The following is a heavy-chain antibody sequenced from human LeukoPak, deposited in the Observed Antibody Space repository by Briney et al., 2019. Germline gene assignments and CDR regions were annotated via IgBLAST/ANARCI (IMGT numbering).Heavy chain of an antibody. CDR3: ARGYDSSGYYYGGDAFDI. CDR1: GGSISSSSYY. V-gene: IGHV4-39*07. Sequence: PSETLSLTCTVSGGSISSSSYYWGWIRQPPGKGLEWIGSIYYSGSTYYNPSLKSRVTISVDTSKNQFSLKLSSVTAADTAVYYCARGYDSSGYYYGGDAFDIWGQGTTVTVSS. CDR2: IYYSGST. D-gene: IGHD3-22*01. J-gene: IGHJ3*02.